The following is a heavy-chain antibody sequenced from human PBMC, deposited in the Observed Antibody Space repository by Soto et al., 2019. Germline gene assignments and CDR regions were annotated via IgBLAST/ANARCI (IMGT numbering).Heavy chain of an antibody. CDR3: ARHEEKFVGIRYYYYYYMDV. Sequence: SETLSLTCTVSGGSISSSSYYWGWIRQPPGKGLEWIGSIYYSGSTYYNPSLKSRVTISVDTSKNQFSLKLSSVTAADTAVYYCARHEEKFVGIRYYYYYYMDVWGKGTTVTVSS. J-gene: IGHJ6*03. CDR2: IYYSGST. CDR1: GGSISSSSYY. D-gene: IGHD3-16*01. V-gene: IGHV4-39*01.